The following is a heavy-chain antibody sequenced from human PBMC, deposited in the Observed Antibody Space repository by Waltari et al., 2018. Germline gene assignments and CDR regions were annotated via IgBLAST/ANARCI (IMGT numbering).Heavy chain of an antibody. CDR1: GFTFSSYA. CDR2: ISYDGSNN. CDR3: AREYSGRQGGGYFDL. D-gene: IGHD1-26*01. Sequence: QVQLVESGGGVVQPGRSLRLSCAASGFTFSSYAMHWVRQAPGKGLEWVEVISYDGSNNYYADAVKGRFTISRDNSKNTLYLQMNSLRAEDTAVYYCAREYSGRQGGGYFDLWGRGTLVTVSS. J-gene: IGHJ2*01. V-gene: IGHV3-30-3*01.